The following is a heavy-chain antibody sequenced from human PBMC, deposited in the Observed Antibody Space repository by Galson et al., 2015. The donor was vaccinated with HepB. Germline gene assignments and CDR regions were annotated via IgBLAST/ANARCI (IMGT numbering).Heavy chain of an antibody. CDR3: ARDYILWGFDY. J-gene: IGHJ4*02. CDR1: GFSFSIYS. D-gene: IGHD2-21*01. V-gene: IGHV3-48*04. Sequence: SLRLSCAASGFSFSIYSMNWVRQAPGKGLEWVSYISSSGSTIYYADSVKGRFTISRDNAKNSVYLQMNSLRAEDTAVYYCARDYILWGFDYWGQGTLVTVSS. CDR2: ISSSGSTI.